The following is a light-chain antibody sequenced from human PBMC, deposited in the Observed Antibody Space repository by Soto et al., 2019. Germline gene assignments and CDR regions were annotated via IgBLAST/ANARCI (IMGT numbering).Light chain of an antibody. CDR1: RTIVSY. CDR3: QQSFTTWT. V-gene: IGKV1-39*01. CDR2: AAS. Sequence: DIQLTQSPSSRSASVGDGVTITCRASRTIVSYLNWYQQKPGLPPKYLIYAASNLQSGVPSRFSGSGSGTDFTLTISNLQPEDFATYYCQQSFTTWTFGQGTKVDIK. J-gene: IGKJ1*01.